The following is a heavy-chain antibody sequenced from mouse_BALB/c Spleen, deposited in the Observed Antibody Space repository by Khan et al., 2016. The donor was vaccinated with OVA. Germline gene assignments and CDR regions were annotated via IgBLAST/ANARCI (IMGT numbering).Heavy chain of an antibody. CDR3: AKNYRYDVYFDY. Sequence: VQLKQSGPELVKPGASVKMSCKASGYTFTSYVMHWLRQKPGQGLEWIGYIYPYNDDTKYNEKFKGKATLTSDKSSSTAYMELGSLTSEDSAVYDCAKNYRYDVYFDYWGQGTTLTVSS. CDR1: GYTFTSYV. V-gene: IGHV1S136*01. CDR2: IYPYNDDT. J-gene: IGHJ2*01. D-gene: IGHD2-14*01.